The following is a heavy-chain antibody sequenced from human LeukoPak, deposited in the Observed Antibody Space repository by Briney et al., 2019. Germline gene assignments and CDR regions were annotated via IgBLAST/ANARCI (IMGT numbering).Heavy chain of an antibody. Sequence: SETLSLTCTVSGVSISSYYWSWIRQPPGKGLEWIGYIYYSGSTNYNPSLESRVTISVHTSKNHFSLRLSSVTAADTAVYFCASKSERFLETGAFDIWGQGTMVTVSS. CDR2: IYYSGST. J-gene: IGHJ3*02. V-gene: IGHV4-59*01. CDR1: GVSISSYY. CDR3: ASKSERFLETGAFDI. D-gene: IGHD3-3*01.